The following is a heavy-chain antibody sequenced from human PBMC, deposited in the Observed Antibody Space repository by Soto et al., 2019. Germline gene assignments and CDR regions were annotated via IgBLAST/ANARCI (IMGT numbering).Heavy chain of an antibody. D-gene: IGHD2-2*01. CDR2: FDPEDGET. CDR1: GYTLTELS. V-gene: IGHV1-24*01. Sequence: QVQLVQSGAEVKKPGASVKVSCTVSGYTLTELSMHWVRQAPGKGLEWLGGFDPEDGETIYAQKFQGRVTMTEDTSTDTAYMELSSLRSEDTAVYYCATMPTDGAWFDPWGQGTLVTVSS. CDR3: ATMPTDGAWFDP. J-gene: IGHJ5*02.